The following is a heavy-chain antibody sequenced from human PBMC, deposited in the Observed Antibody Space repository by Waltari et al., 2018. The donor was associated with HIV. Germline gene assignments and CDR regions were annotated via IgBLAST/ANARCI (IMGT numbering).Heavy chain of an antibody. D-gene: IGHD5-18*01. CDR1: GYSISSGYY. CDR3: ARDRDTAMDLASDAFDI. CDR2: IYHSGST. Sequence: QVQLQESGPGLVKPSETLSLTCTVSGYSISSGYYWGWIRQPPGKGLEWIGSIYHSGSTYYNPSLKSRVTISVDTSKNQFSLKLSSVTAADTAVYYCARDRDTAMDLASDAFDIWGQGTMVTVSS. V-gene: IGHV4-38-2*02. J-gene: IGHJ3*02.